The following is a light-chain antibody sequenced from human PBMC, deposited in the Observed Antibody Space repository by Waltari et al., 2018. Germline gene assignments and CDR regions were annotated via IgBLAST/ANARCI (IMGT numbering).Light chain of an antibody. Sequence: QSALTQPAAVSGSPGLSITISCTGTSSAVGRYNFVSWYQQHPGKAPKLMIYAVTKRPSGVSNRFSGSKSGNTASLTISGLQAGDEADYYCCSYASTTWVFGGGTRLTVL. CDR1: SSAVGRYNF. CDR3: CSYASTTWV. J-gene: IGLJ3*02. V-gene: IGLV2-23*02. CDR2: AVT.